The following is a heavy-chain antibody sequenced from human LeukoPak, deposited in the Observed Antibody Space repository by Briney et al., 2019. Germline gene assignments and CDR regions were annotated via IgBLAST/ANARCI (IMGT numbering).Heavy chain of an antibody. CDR3: TTPHESADYGFDS. Sequence: PGGSLRLSCAASGFTFNNAWINWVRQAPGKGLEWVGRIKSNSDGGTTDYAAPVKGRFTISRDDSKNTVYLQMNSLKTEDTGVYYCTTPHESADYGFDSWGQGTLVTVSS. CDR2: IKSNSDGGTT. D-gene: IGHD4-17*01. V-gene: IGHV3-15*07. J-gene: IGHJ4*02. CDR1: GFTFNNAW.